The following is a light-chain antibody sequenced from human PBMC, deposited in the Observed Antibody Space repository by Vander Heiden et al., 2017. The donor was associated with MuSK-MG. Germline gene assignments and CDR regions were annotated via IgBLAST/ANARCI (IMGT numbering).Light chain of an antibody. CDR2: DAS. J-gene: IGKJ2*01. V-gene: IGKV1-5*01. CDR1: RSMSGW. Sequence: DIQMTQSPPTLSASARDRVTLTCRASRSMSGWLAWYQQKPGKAPKLLIYDASSLESGVPSRFSGSGSGTEFTLTISSLQPEDFATYYCQQYNDYPYTFGEGTKVEIK. CDR3: QQYNDYPYT.